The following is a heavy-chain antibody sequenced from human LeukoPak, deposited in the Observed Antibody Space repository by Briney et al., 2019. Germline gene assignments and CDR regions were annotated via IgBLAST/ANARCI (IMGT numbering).Heavy chain of an antibody. CDR3: ARDRRAHVLRYFDWLSPFDY. D-gene: IGHD3-9*01. Sequence: ASVKVSCKASGYTFTSYGISWVRQAPGQGLEWMGWISAYNGNTNYAQKLQGRVTMTTDTSTSTAHMELRSLRSDDTAVYYCARDRRAHVLRYFDWLSPFDYWGQGTLVTVSS. CDR1: GYTFTSYG. CDR2: ISAYNGNT. J-gene: IGHJ4*02. V-gene: IGHV1-18*01.